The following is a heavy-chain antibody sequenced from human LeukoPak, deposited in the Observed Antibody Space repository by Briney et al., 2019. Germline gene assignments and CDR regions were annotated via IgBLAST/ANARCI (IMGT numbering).Heavy chain of an antibody. CDR1: GGSISSYY. CDR2: IYTSGST. V-gene: IGHV4-4*07. Sequence: SETLSLTCTVSGGSISSYYWSWIRQPAGKGLEWIGRIYTSGSTNYNPSLKSRVTMSVDTSKNQFSLKLSSVTAADTAVYYCARAAYSSGLHWFDPWGQGTLVTVSS. CDR3: ARAAYSSGLHWFDP. D-gene: IGHD6-19*01. J-gene: IGHJ5*02.